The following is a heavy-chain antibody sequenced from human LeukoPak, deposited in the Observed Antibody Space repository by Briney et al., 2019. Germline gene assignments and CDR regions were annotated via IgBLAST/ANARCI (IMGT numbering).Heavy chain of an antibody. V-gene: IGHV1-18*01. CDR1: GYTFTSYG. J-gene: IGHJ4*02. CDR3: AGDIPVAGGFDC. D-gene: IGHD6-19*01. Sequence: ASAKVSCKASGYTFTSYGISWMRQAPGQGLEWVGWISAYNGDTDYAQNLQGRVTMTTDTSTSTADMELRRLRSDDTAVYYCAGDIPVAGGFDCWGQGSLVTVSS. CDR2: ISAYNGDT.